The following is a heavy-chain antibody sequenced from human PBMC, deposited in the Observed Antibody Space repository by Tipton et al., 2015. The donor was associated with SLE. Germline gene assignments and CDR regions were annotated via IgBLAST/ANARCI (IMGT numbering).Heavy chain of an antibody. CDR2: IFYSGST. V-gene: IGHV4-30-4*01. CDR3: ARVIPDYELDAFDI. D-gene: IGHD4-17*01. CDR1: GGSISSGEHY. J-gene: IGHJ3*02. Sequence: TLSLTCTVSGGSISSGEHYWSWIRQPPGKGLEWIGYIFYSGSTYYNPSLKSRVTISVDTSKNQFSLKLSSVTAADTAVYYCARVIPDYELDAFDIWGQGTMVTVSS.